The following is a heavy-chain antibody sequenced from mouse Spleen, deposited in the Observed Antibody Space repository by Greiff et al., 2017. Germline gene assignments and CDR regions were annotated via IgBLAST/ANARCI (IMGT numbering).Heavy chain of an antibody. V-gene: IGHV5-9-3*01. CDR1: GFTFSSYA. J-gene: IGHJ4*01. CDR3: ARANWVIDY. Sequence: EVQGVESGGGLVKPGGSLKLSCAASGFTFSSYAMSWVRQTPEKRLEWVATISSGGSYTYYPDSVKGRFTISRDNAKNTLYLQMSSLRSEDTAMYYCARANWVIDYWGQGTSVTVSS. CDR2: ISSGGSYT. D-gene: IGHD4-1*01.